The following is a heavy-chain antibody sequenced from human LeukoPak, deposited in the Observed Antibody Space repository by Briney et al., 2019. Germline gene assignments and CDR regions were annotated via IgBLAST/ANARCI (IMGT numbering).Heavy chain of an antibody. CDR1: GFTFSSYA. D-gene: IGHD2-8*01. J-gene: IGHJ6*02. CDR3: AKDLVLMVYANPNYGMDV. Sequence: GGSLRLSCAASGFTFSSYAMSWVRQAPGKGLEWVSAISGSGGSTYYADSVKGRFTISRDNSKNTLYLQMNSLRAEDTAVYYCAKDLVLMVYANPNYGMDVWGQGTTVTVSS. CDR2: ISGSGGST. V-gene: IGHV3-23*01.